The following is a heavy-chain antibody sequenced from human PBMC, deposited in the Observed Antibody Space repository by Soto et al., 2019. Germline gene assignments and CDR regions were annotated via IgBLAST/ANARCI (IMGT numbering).Heavy chain of an antibody. V-gene: IGHV4-38-2*01. Sequence: SETLSLTCAVSGYSISSGYYWGWIRQPPGKGLEWIGSIYHSGSTYYNPSLKSRVTISVDTSKNQFSLKLSSVTAADTAVYYCARNSVDGSYNWFDPWGQGTLVTVYS. CDR3: ARNSVDGSYNWFDP. J-gene: IGHJ5*02. CDR1: GYSISSGYY. D-gene: IGHD1-26*01. CDR2: IYHSGST.